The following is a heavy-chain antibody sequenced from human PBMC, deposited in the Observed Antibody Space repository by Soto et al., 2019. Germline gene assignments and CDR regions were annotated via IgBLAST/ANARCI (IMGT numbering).Heavy chain of an antibody. J-gene: IGHJ5*02. CDR2: ISGSGGST. CDR1: GFTFSSYA. V-gene: IGHV3-23*01. D-gene: IGHD6-19*01. Sequence: PRRSLRLSCAASGFTFSSYAMSWVRQAPGKGLEWVSAISGSGGSTYYADSVKGRFTISRDNSKNTLYLQMNSLRAEDTAVYYCPKAVYISRWYSGCFGPWRQGPLVTVSS. CDR3: PKAVYISRWYSGCFGP.